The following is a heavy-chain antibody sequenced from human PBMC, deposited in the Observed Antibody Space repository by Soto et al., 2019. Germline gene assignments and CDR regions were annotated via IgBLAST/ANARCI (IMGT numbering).Heavy chain of an antibody. Sequence: EVQLVESGGGLVQPGGSLRLSCAASGFTFNRYWMYWVRQAPGKGLVWVSRINGDGSSTNYADSVKGRFTISSDNAKNTVYLQMNSLRAEDTAVYYCARAGQSAAIDLAYWGQGTLVPVSS. CDR3: ARAGQSAAIDLAY. CDR1: GFTFNRYW. J-gene: IGHJ4*02. V-gene: IGHV3-74*01. D-gene: IGHD2-2*01. CDR2: INGDGSST.